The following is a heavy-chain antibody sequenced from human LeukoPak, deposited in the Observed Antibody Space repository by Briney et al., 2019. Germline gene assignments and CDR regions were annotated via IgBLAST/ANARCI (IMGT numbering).Heavy chain of an antibody. V-gene: IGHV3-23*01. Sequence: PGGSLRLFCAASGFTFSAFPMTWVRQAPGKGLEWVSAISISGDTTYYADSVKGRFTISRDNSKNTLYLQMNSLRAEDTAVYYCAKDRGYWGQGTLVTVSS. CDR1: GFTFSAFP. J-gene: IGHJ4*02. CDR2: ISISGDTT. CDR3: AKDRGY.